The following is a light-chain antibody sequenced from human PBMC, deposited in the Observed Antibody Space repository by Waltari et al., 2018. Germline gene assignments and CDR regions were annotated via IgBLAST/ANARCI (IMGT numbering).Light chain of an antibody. J-gene: IGKJ3*01. V-gene: IGKV4-1*01. CDR2: WAS. Sequence: DIVMTQSPDSLAVSLGERATINCKYSQSVLYSSNNKNYLAWYQQKPGQPPKLLIYWASTRESGVPDRFSGSGSGTGFTLTISSLQAEDVAVYYCQQYYTTPLTFGPGTKVNIK. CDR3: QQYYTTPLT. CDR1: QSVLYSSNNKNY.